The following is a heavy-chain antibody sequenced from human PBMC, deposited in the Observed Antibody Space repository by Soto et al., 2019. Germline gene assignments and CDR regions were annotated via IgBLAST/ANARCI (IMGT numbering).Heavy chain of an antibody. J-gene: IGHJ4*01. D-gene: IGHD6-19*01. V-gene: IGHV1-2*04. CDR1: GYTFTAYF. CDR2: INPHSGVT. CDR3: ATNPWGNGWYHFDS. Sequence: ASVKVSCKASGYTFTAYFMHWVRQAPGQGLEWMGWINPHSGVTKYAQKFQDWVTMTRDTSITTAYMELRGLRSDDTAVYYCATNPWGNGWYHFDSWDPATLVTL.